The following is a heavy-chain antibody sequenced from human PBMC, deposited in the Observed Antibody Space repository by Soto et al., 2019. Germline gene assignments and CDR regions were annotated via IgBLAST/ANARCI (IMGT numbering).Heavy chain of an antibody. V-gene: IGHV4-59*01. CDR2: IFYSGPP. CDR1: GGSIRGYY. D-gene: IGHD3-10*01. J-gene: IGHJ4*02. CDR3: ARGFDRYGAGSFYNY. Sequence: PSETLSLTCTVSGGSIRGYYWSWIRQPPGKELELIGYIFYSGPPTYSPSFRSRVTISVDTSQNQFSLRLNTVTAADTAVYYCARGFDRYGAGSFYNYWGPGTLVTVSS.